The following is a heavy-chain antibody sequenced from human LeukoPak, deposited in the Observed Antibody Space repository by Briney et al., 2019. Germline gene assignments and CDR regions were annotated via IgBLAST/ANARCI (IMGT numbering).Heavy chain of an antibody. CDR3: ARAGQLNY. CDR1: GFTFSGYW. CDR2: IEEDGSAK. Sequence: PGGSLRLSCVGSGFTFSGYWMNWVRQAPGRGLEWVAKIEEDGSAKYYMDSAKGRFSIYRDNAKNSLYLQMYSLRAEDTAMYYCARAGQLNYWGQGTLVTVSS. D-gene: IGHD6-13*01. J-gene: IGHJ4*02. V-gene: IGHV3-7*05.